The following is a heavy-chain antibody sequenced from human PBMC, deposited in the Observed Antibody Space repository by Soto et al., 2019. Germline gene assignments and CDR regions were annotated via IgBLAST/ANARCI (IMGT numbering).Heavy chain of an antibody. Sequence: PGGSLRLSCVASGFTFSTYGMGWVRQAPGKGLEWVSSISGGGDNTYDADAVKGRFTISRDNPKNTLYLQMNSLRAEDTATYYCAKVKRSLAVAGLFDYWGQGTLVTVSS. D-gene: IGHD6-19*01. CDR3: AKVKRSLAVAGLFDY. CDR2: ISGGGDNT. V-gene: IGHV3-23*01. J-gene: IGHJ4*02. CDR1: GFTFSTYG.